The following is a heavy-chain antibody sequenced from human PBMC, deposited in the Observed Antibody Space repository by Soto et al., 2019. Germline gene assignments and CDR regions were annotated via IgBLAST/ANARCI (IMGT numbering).Heavy chain of an antibody. J-gene: IGHJ4*02. CDR1: GASISSYY. CDR3: ARHTPSISISDH. V-gene: IGHV4-59*08. D-gene: IGHD2-15*01. CDR2: IYLGGSI. Sequence: PSETLSLTCSVSGASISSYYYTWIRQTPGKGLEWIGYIYLGGSINYNPSFKSRVIISGDTSKNQFSVRLSSVTAADPAVYYCARHTPSISISDHWGQGTLVT.